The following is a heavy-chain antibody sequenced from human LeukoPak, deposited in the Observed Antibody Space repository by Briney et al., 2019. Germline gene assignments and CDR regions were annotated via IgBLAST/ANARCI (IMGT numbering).Heavy chain of an antibody. V-gene: IGHV4-30-2*01. J-gene: IGHJ2*01. D-gene: IGHD2-2*01. CDR1: GGSISSGGYS. CDR2: IYHSGST. CDR3: ARVKIVVVPAAKYWYFDL. Sequence: SETLSLTCAVSGGSISSGGYSWSWIRQPPGKGLEWIGYIYHSGSTYYNPSLKSRVTISVDRSKNQFSLKLSSVTAADTAVYYRARVKIVVVPAAKYWYFDLWGRGTLVTVSS.